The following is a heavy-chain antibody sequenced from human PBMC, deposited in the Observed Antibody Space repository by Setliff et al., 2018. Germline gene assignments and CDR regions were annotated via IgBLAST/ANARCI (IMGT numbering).Heavy chain of an antibody. D-gene: IGHD3-16*01. CDR2: IKQDGSEK. J-gene: IGHJ4*02. CDR1: GGSFSGYY. V-gene: IGHV3-7*01. Sequence: PSETLSLTCAVYGGSFSGYYWSWVRQAPGKGLEWVANIKQDGSEKYYVDSVKGRFNISRDNAKNTLYLQMNSLRAEDTAVYYCARDSRYYDMWGQGTLVTVSS. CDR3: ARDSRYYDM.